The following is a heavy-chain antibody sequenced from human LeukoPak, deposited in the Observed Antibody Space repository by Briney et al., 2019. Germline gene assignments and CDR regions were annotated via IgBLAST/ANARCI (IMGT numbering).Heavy chain of an antibody. Sequence: GGSLRLSCAASGFTFSNAWMSWVRQAPGKGLEWVGRIKSKTDGGTTDYAAPVKGRFTISRDDSKNTLYLQMNSLKTEDTAVYYCTTDEYCSSTSCYELGYWGQGNLITVSS. D-gene: IGHD2-2*01. J-gene: IGHJ4*02. V-gene: IGHV3-15*01. CDR1: GFTFSNAW. CDR3: TTDEYCSSTSCYELGY. CDR2: IKSKTDGGTT.